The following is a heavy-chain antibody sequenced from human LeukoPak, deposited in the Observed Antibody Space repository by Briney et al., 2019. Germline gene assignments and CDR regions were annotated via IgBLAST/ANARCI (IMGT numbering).Heavy chain of an antibody. CDR2: IRTKPNNYAT. J-gene: IGHJ6*03. CDR3: TRHLAGGDWGYSYYMDV. V-gene: IGHV3-73*01. D-gene: IGHD3-16*01. Sequence: GRSLRLSCAVSGFGFSGSALHWVRQSSGKGQECVGRIRTKPNNYATVFAASMKGRLPMSRDDSKNMAYMQVSSLETEDTAAYYCTRHLAGGDWGYSYYMDVWGKGTTVTVSS. CDR1: GFGFSGSA.